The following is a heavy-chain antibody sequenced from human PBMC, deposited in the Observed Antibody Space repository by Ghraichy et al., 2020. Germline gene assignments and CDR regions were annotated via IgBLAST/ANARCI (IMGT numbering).Heavy chain of an antibody. Sequence: SETLSPTCTVSGGSISSYYFSWIRQPPGKGLEWIGYIYYSGSTNYSPALNSRVTISVDTSKNQISLKLTSVTAADTAVYYCARHRDYYDTSGYYWYFDLWGRGTLVTVSS. CDR3: ARHRDYYDTSGYYWYFDL. CDR2: IYYSGST. J-gene: IGHJ2*01. V-gene: IGHV4-59*08. D-gene: IGHD3-22*01. CDR1: GGSISSYY.